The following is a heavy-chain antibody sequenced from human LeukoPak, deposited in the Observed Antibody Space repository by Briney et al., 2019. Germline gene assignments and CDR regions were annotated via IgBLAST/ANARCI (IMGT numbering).Heavy chain of an antibody. D-gene: IGHD3-9*01. J-gene: IGHJ4*02. CDR3: ARYYDILTGYYNDYYFDY. CDR1: GYTFTSYG. V-gene: IGHV1-18*01. Sequence: ASVKVSCKASGYTFTSYGISWVRQAPGQGLEWMGWISTYNGNTNYAQKLQGRVTMTTDTSTSTAYMELRSLRSDDTAVYYCARYYDILTGYYNDYYFDYWGQGTLVTVSS. CDR2: ISTYNGNT.